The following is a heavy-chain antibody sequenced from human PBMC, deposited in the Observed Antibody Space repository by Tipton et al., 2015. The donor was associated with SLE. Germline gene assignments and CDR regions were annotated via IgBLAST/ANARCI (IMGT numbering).Heavy chain of an antibody. V-gene: IGHV3-21*04. CDR1: GFTFSSYS. CDR3: AKDINGVAATLDI. CDR2: ISSSSSYI. J-gene: IGHJ3*02. Sequence: SLRLSCAASGFTFSSYSMNWVRQAPGKGLEWVSSISSSSSYIYYADSVKGRFTISRDNAKNSLYLQMNSLRAEDTALYYCAKDINGVAATLDIWGQGTMVTVSS. D-gene: IGHD2-15*01.